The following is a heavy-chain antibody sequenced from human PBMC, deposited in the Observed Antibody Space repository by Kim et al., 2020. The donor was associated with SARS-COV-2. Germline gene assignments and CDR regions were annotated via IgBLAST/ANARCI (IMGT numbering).Heavy chain of an antibody. D-gene: IGHD4-4*01. V-gene: IGHV3-7*01. Sequence: SGKYYVDSVKGRVTISRDNAKTSLYLQMNSLVAEDTAVYHCVTHNDYKMDAWGQGTLVIVSS. J-gene: IGHJ5*02. CDR3: VTHNDYKMDA. CDR2: SGK.